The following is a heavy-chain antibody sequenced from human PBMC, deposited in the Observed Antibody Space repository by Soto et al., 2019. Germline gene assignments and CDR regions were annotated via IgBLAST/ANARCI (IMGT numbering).Heavy chain of an antibody. CDR1: GFTFSSYW. V-gene: IGHV3-74*01. Sequence: PGGSLRLSCAASGFTFSSYWMHLVRQGPGKGLVWVSRINSDGSSTSYADSVKGGFTISRDNAKDTVYRQMYSLRVEDTAVYYCAMECRAGYCSSSSCRNCFEPWGQGTLVTVSS. D-gene: IGHD2-2*01. J-gene: IGHJ5*02. CDR3: AMECRAGYCSSSSCRNCFEP. CDR2: INSDGSST.